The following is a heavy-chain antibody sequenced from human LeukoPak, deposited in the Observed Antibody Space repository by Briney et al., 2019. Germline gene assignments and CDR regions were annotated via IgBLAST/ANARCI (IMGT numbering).Heavy chain of an antibody. Sequence: PGGSLRLSCAASGFTFSDYYMSWIRQAPGKGLEWVSYISSSGSTIYYADSVKGRFTTSRDNTRNSLYLEMNSLRAEDTAIYYCTTPAAGPRAEYSQHWGQGTLVTVSS. V-gene: IGHV3-11*04. J-gene: IGHJ1*01. CDR1: GFTFSDYY. CDR2: ISSSGSTI. CDR3: TTPAAGPRAEYSQH. D-gene: IGHD6-13*01.